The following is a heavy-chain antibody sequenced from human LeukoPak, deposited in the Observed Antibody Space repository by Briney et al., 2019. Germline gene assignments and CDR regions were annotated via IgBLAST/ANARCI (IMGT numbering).Heavy chain of an antibody. Sequence: GPLRLSCAASGFPCITYWMHCVRQAPGKGLVWVSRVRPEGTTTAYADSVKGRFTISRDNAKNTLFLQMNSLSAEDTAVYYCARDLDWILFDYWGQGTLVTVSS. CDR2: VRPEGTTT. CDR1: GFPCITYW. J-gene: IGHJ4*02. CDR3: ARDLDWILFDY. D-gene: IGHD3-9*01. V-gene: IGHV3-74*03.